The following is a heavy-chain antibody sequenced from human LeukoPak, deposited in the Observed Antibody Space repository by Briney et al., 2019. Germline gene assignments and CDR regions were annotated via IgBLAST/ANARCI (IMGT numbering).Heavy chain of an antibody. J-gene: IGHJ4*02. D-gene: IGHD3-16*01. CDR2: IYYSGST. V-gene: IGHV4-31*03. CDR3: ARASRIIFTFGGVAYFDY. Sequence: SETLSLTCSVSGASISSGGYYWSWIRQLPGKGLEWIGYIYYSGSTYYNPSLKSRVTISVDTSKNQFSLKLSSVTAADTAVYYCARASRIIFTFGGVAYFDYWGQGALVTVSS. CDR1: GASISSGGYY.